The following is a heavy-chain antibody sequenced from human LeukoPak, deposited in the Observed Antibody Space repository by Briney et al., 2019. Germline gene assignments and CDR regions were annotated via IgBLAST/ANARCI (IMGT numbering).Heavy chain of an antibody. CDR3: ARDGGLLSPRFDY. V-gene: IGHV3-30*01. Sequence: GGSLRLSCAASGFTSSSYAMHWVRQAPGKGLEWVAVISYDGSNKYYADSVKGRFTISRDNSKNTLYLQMNSLRAEDTAVYYCARDGGLLSPRFDYWGQGTLVTVSS. J-gene: IGHJ4*02. D-gene: IGHD3-10*01. CDR2: ISYDGSNK. CDR1: GFTSSSYA.